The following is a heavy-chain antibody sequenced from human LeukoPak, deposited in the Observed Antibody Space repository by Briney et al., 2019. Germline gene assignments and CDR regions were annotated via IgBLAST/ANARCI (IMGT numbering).Heavy chain of an antibody. Sequence: GASVKVSCKASGYTFTGYYVHWVRQAPGQGLEWMGWINPNSGVTNYAQNFQGRVTLTRDTSINTAYMELSSLTSDDTAVYYCARDIWSGYVGGRYRVNWFDPWGQGTLVTVSS. CDR1: GYTFTGYY. V-gene: IGHV1-2*02. CDR2: INPNSGVT. D-gene: IGHD3-16*02. CDR3: ARDIWSGYVGGRYRVNWFDP. J-gene: IGHJ5*02.